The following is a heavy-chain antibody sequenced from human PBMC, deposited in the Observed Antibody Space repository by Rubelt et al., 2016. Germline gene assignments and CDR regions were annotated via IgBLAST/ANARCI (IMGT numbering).Heavy chain of an antibody. CDR1: GGTFSSYA. Sequence: QVQLVQSGAEVKKPGSSVKVSCKASGGTFSSYAISWVRQAPGQGLEWMGRIITILGIANYAQKFQGRVTITADKSTSTAYLELSILRSEDTAVYYCASSLPNLFGIAARDYYYYYGMDVWGQGTTVTVSS. CDR2: IITILGIA. CDR3: ASSLPNLFGIAARDYYYYYGMDV. D-gene: IGHD6-6*01. V-gene: IGHV1-69*04. J-gene: IGHJ6*02.